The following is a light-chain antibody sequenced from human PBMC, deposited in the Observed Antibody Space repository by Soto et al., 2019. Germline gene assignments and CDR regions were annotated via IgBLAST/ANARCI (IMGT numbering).Light chain of an antibody. CDR2: SND. J-gene: IGLJ1*01. Sequence: QSVLTQPPSASATPGQRVTISCSGRSSDVGSNTVNWYQQFPGAAPKLLIYSNDQRPSGVPDRFSASKSGTSASLAISGLQSEDEADYYCATWDDSMFGHVFGTGTKVTVL. CDR1: SSDVGSNT. CDR3: ATWDDSMFGHV. V-gene: IGLV1-44*01.